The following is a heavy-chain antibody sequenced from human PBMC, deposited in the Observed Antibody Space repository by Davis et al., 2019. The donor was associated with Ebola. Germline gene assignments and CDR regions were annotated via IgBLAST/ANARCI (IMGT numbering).Heavy chain of an antibody. D-gene: IGHD2-21*01. CDR2: ITGDGSST. V-gene: IGHV3-74*01. CDR3: ARGIAVDQPWY. Sequence: GESLKISCAASGFTFSTSWMHWVRQAPGKGLAWVSRITGDGSSTDYADSVKGRFTISRDNAKNTLYLQMNSLRPEDTAVYYCARGIAVDQPWYWGQGTLVTVSS. CDR1: GFTFSTSW. J-gene: IGHJ4*02.